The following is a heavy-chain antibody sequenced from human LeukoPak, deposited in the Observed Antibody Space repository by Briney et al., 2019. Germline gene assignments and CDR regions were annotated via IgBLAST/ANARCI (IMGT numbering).Heavy chain of an antibody. V-gene: IGHV3-23*01. D-gene: IGHD5/OR15-5a*01. J-gene: IGHJ4*02. Sequence: PGGSLRLSCAASGVTFSSSAMSWVRQGPGKGLEWVSGISASGGSTYYAESVRGRVTISRDNSKNTLYVQMNSLRDEDTAVYYCAKDSRGSSVRVFDYWAQGTLVTVSS. CDR3: AKDSRGSSVRVFDY. CDR1: GVTFSSSA. CDR2: ISASGGST.